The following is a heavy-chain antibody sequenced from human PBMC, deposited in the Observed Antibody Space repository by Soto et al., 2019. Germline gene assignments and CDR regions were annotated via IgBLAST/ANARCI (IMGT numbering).Heavy chain of an antibody. J-gene: IGHJ3*02. D-gene: IGHD3-10*01. CDR1: GAYICSYY. CDR3: ARVWGGAFDI. V-gene: IGHV4-59*01. Sequence: PSETLSLNCTVPGAYICSYYLSWFRQPPGKGLEWIGYIYYSGSTNYNPSLKSRVTISVDTSKNQFSLKLSSVTAADTAVYYCARVWGGAFDIWGQGTMVT. CDR2: IYYSGST.